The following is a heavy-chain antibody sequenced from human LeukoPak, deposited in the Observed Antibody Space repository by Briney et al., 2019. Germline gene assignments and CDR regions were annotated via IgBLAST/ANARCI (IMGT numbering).Heavy chain of an antibody. Sequence: GGSLRLSCAASGFTFSSYNMNWVRQAPGKGLEWVSSISSSSSYIYYADSVKGRFTISRDNAKNSLYLQMNSLRAEDTAVYYCARDPDLYYYYGMDVWGQGTTVTVSS. J-gene: IGHJ6*02. CDR2: ISSSSSYI. CDR3: ARDPDLYYYYGMDV. V-gene: IGHV3-21*01. D-gene: IGHD1-14*01. CDR1: GFTFSSYN.